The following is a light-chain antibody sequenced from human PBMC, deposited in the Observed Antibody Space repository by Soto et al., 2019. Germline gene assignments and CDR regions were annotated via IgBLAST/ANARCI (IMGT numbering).Light chain of an antibody. Sequence: EIVLTQSPATLSLSPGERATLSCRASQSVDSYLTWYQQKPGQAPRLLIYDVSKRATGIPVRFSGSGSGTDITLTISSLEPEDVAIYYCQQRRNWPLTFGGGTKVVIK. V-gene: IGKV3-11*01. J-gene: IGKJ4*01. CDR3: QQRRNWPLT. CDR2: DVS. CDR1: QSVDSY.